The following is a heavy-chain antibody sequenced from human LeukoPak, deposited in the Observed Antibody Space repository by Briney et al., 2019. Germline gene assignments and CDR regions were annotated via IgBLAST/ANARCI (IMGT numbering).Heavy chain of an antibody. CDR1: GFTFRDYQ. CDR3: ARSRYGDYDY. CDR2: IHSNPKTI. J-gene: IGHJ4*02. V-gene: IGHV3-11*01. Sequence: GGSLRLSCEASGFTFRDYQMSWIRQAPGKGLEWISYIHSNPKTIYYADSAKGRFTISRGNAKNSLYLQMNSLRVDDTAVYYCARSRYGDYDYWGQGTRVTVSS. D-gene: IGHD4-17*01.